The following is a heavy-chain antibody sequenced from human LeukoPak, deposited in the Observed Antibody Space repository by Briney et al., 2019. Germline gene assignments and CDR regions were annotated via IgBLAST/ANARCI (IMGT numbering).Heavy chain of an antibody. CDR2: IYYSGST. D-gene: IGHD1-26*01. Sequence: SQTLSLTCTVSGGSISNIGYYWNWIRQHPGKGLEWIGYIYYSGSTYYNPSLKSRVTISVDTSKNQFSLKLSSVTAADTAVYYCARSGSYTRGDFDYWGQGTLVTVSS. J-gene: IGHJ4*02. V-gene: IGHV4-31*03. CDR3: ARSGSYTRGDFDY. CDR1: GGSISNIGYY.